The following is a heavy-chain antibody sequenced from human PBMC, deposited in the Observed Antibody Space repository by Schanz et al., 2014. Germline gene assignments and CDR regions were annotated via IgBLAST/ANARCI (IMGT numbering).Heavy chain of an antibody. V-gene: IGHV4-31*03. CDR2: ISYSGST. D-gene: IGHD4-17*01. Sequence: QVQLQESGPGLVKPSQTLSLTCSVSGDSLSSGGYYWSWIRQHPGKGLEWIGFISYSGSTYYNPSLKSRVTISVDTSKNQFSLNLSSATAADTAVYYCARDRGNGDLPGDIWGQGTMVTVSS. J-gene: IGHJ3*02. CDR3: ARDRGNGDLPGDI. CDR1: GDSLSSGGYY.